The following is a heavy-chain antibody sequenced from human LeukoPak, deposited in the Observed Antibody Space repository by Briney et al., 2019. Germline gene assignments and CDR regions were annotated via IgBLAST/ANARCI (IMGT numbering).Heavy chain of an antibody. CDR3: AREGSYYYYMDV. Sequence: GGSLRLSCAASGFTFSSYSMNWVRQAPGKGLEWVSSISRSSSYRYYADSVKGRFTISRDNAKNSLYLQMNSLRAEDTAVYYCAREGSYYYYMDVWGKGTTVTVSS. CDR2: ISRSSSYR. J-gene: IGHJ6*03. CDR1: GFTFSSYS. V-gene: IGHV3-21*01.